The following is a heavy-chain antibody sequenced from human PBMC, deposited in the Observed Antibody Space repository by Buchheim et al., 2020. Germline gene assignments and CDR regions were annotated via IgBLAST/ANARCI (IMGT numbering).Heavy chain of an antibody. Sequence: EVQLVESGGGLVKPGGSLRLSCTASGFTFSNYTINWVRQAPEKGLEWVSSISSSGTYLYYADSLKGRFTISRDNAKNSLYMQMKSLRAEDTAVYYCARGGSSSLFYSMDVGGQGTT. V-gene: IGHV3-21*01. J-gene: IGHJ6*02. CDR3: ARGGSSSLFYSMDV. CDR1: GFTFSNYT. D-gene: IGHD6-13*01. CDR2: ISSSGTYL.